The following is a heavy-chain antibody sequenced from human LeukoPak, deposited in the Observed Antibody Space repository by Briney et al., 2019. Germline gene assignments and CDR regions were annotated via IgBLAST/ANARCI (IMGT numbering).Heavy chain of an antibody. CDR3: ASPWIAAAGSAGDY. J-gene: IGHJ4*02. Sequence: ASVKVSCKASGGTFSSYAISWVRQAPGQGLEWMGRIIPILGIANYAQKFQGRVTITADKSTSTAYMELNSLRAEDTAVYYCASPWIAAAGSAGDYWGQGTLVTVSS. CDR2: IIPILGIA. D-gene: IGHD6-13*01. CDR1: GGTFSSYA. V-gene: IGHV1-69*04.